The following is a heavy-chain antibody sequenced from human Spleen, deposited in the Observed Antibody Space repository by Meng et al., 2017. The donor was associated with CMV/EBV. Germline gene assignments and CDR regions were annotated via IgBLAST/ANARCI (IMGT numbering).Heavy chain of an antibody. CDR3: ARDYSVRLGELSGGFDP. CDR2: INPNSGGT. V-gene: IGHV1-2*02. J-gene: IGHJ5*02. D-gene: IGHD3-16*02. Sequence: YTFTGYYMHWVRQAPGQGLEWMGWINPNSGGTNYAQKFQGRVTMTRDTSITTAYMELSRLRSDDTAVYYCARDYSVRLGELSGGFDPWGQGTLVTVSS. CDR1: YTFTGYY.